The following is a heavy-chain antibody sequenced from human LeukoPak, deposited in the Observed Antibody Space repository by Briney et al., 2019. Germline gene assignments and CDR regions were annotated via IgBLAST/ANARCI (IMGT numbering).Heavy chain of an antibody. CDR2: INHSGSI. CDR3: ARGTVSSGWDDYFDY. V-gene: IGHV4-34*01. J-gene: IGHJ4*02. CDR1: GGSFSGYY. D-gene: IGHD6-19*01. Sequence: PSETLSLTCAVYGGSFSGYYWSWIRQPPGKGLEWIGEINHSGSINYNPSLKSRVTISVDTSKNQFSLKLSSVTAADTAVYYCARGTVSSGWDDYFDYWGQGTLVTVSS.